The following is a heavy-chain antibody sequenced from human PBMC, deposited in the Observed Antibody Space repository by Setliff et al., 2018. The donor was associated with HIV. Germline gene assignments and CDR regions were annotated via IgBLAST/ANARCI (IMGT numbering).Heavy chain of an antibody. V-gene: IGHV7-4-1*02. D-gene: IGHD3-22*01. CDR2: INTYTGNP. J-gene: IGHJ4*02. Sequence: ASVKVSCKASGYTFTSYGMIWVRQAPGQGLEWMGWINTYTGNPTYAQDFTERFVFSLDTSVSTAYLQISSLKAEDIAVYYRARDGYYYDSSGNLAYYFDYWGQGTLVTVSS. CDR3: ARDGYYYDSSGNLAYYFDY. CDR1: GYTFTSYG.